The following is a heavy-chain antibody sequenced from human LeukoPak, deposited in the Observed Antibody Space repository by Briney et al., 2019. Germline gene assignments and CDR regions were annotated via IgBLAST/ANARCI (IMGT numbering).Heavy chain of an antibody. CDR1: GFTFSSYS. Sequence: GGSLRLSCAASGFTFSSYSMNWVRQAPGKGLEWVSSISSSGSYIYYADSVKGRFTISRDNAKNSLYLQMNSLRAEDTAVYYCARAGYSSSWTPRYFDYWGQGTLVTVPS. CDR3: ARAGYSSSWTPRYFDY. J-gene: IGHJ4*02. D-gene: IGHD6-13*01. V-gene: IGHV3-21*01. CDR2: ISSSGSYI.